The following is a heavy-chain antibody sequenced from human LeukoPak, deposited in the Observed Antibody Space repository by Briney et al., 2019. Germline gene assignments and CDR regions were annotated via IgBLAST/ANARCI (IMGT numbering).Heavy chain of an antibody. D-gene: IGHD6-6*01. Sequence: GASLKVSCKGSGYSFTSNWIGWVRQMPGKGLEWRGIIYPGDSDTRYRPSFQGQVTISADKSINTAYLQWSSLKASDTAMYYCARHVGEYSRSPFDCWGQGTLVTVSS. V-gene: IGHV5-51*01. CDR3: ARHVGEYSRSPFDC. CDR1: GYSFTSNW. J-gene: IGHJ4*02. CDR2: IYPGDSDT.